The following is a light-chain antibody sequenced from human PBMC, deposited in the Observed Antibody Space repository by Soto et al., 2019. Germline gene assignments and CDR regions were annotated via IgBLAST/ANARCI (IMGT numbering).Light chain of an antibody. CDR2: DVS. V-gene: IGLV2-11*01. CDR1: SSDVGGYNY. Sequence: QSVLTEPRSVSGSPGQSVTISCTGTSSDVGGYNYVSWYQQHPGKAPKLLIDDVSKRPSGVPDRFSGSKSGNTASLTISGLQAEDEADYYCCSYAGSYTLLFGGGTKLTVL. CDR3: CSYAGSYTLL. J-gene: IGLJ3*02.